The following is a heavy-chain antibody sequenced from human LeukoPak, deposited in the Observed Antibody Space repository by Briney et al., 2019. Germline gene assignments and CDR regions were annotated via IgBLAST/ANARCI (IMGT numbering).Heavy chain of an antibody. CDR2: ISGSGGST. Sequence: QTGGSLRLSCAASGFTFSSYAMTWVRQAPGKGLEWVSAISGSGGSTYYADSVKGRFTISRDNSKNTLYLQMNSLKTEDTAVYYCTSRSYDFWSGYLAAEGWGQGTLVTVSS. CDR1: GFTFSSYA. V-gene: IGHV3-23*01. J-gene: IGHJ4*02. CDR3: TSRSYDFWSGYLAAEG. D-gene: IGHD3-3*01.